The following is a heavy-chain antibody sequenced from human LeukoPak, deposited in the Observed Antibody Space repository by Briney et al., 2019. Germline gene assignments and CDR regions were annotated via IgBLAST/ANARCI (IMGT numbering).Heavy chain of an antibody. CDR3: ARDREMATHYFDY. CDR1: GFTFSDYY. Sequence: GGSLRLSCAASGFTFSDYYMSWIRQAPGKGLEWVSYISSSGSTIYYADSVKGRFTISRDNAKNSLYLRMNSLRAEDTAVYYCARDREMATHYFDYWGQGTLVTVSS. J-gene: IGHJ4*02. CDR2: ISSSGSTI. V-gene: IGHV3-11*01. D-gene: IGHD5-24*01.